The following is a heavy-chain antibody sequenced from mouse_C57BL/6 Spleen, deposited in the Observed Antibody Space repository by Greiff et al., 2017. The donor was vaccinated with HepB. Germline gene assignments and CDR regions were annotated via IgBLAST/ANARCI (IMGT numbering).Heavy chain of an antibody. D-gene: IGHD4-1*01. CDR3: ARSNWDYFDY. J-gene: IGHJ2*01. CDR2: IRNKANGYTT. V-gene: IGHV7-3*01. Sequence: EVQLQESGGGLVQPGGSLSLSCAASGFTFTDYYMSWVRQPPGKALEWLGFIRNKANGYTTEYSASVKGRFTISRDNSQSILYLQMNALRAEDSATYYCARSNWDYFDYWGKGTTLTVSS. CDR1: GFTFTDYY.